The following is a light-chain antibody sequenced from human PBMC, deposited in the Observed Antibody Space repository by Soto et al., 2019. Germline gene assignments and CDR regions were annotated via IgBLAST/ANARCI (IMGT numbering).Light chain of an antibody. J-gene: IGLJ2*01. Sequence: QSALTQPASVSGSLGQSITISCTGTSSDVGAYNYVSWYQQHPDKAPKLLIFEVSNRPSGVSNRFSGSKSGNTASLTISGLQAEYEADYYCSSYTSSSTLFGGGTKLTVL. CDR1: SSDVGAYNY. CDR3: SSYTSSSTL. V-gene: IGLV2-14*01. CDR2: EVS.